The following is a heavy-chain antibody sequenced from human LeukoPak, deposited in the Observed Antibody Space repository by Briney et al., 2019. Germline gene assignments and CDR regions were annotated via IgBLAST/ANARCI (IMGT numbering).Heavy chain of an antibody. Sequence: PGGSLRLSCAASGFTFNTYAMSWVRQAPGKGLEWVSGINGNGASTYYSDSVKGRFTISRDNSKNTLYLQMRSLRAEDTAVYYCARDQGYSYYYLDYWGQGALVTVSS. CDR1: GFTFNTYA. J-gene: IGHJ4*02. D-gene: IGHD5-18*01. V-gene: IGHV3-23*01. CDR2: INGNGAST. CDR3: ARDQGYSYYYLDY.